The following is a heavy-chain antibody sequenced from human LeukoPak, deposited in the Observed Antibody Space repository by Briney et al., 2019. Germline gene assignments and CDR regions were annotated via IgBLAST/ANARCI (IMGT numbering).Heavy chain of an antibody. CDR3: ARAVDTASMPAN. D-gene: IGHD5-18*01. CDR1: GFTFSSYS. CDR2: ISSSSSYI. Sequence: PGGSLRLSCAASGFTFSSYSMNWVRQAPGKGLECVSSISSSSSYIYYADSVKGRFTISRDNAKNSLYLQMKSLRAEDTAVCYCARAVDTASMPANWGQGTLVTVSS. J-gene: IGHJ4*02. V-gene: IGHV3-21*01.